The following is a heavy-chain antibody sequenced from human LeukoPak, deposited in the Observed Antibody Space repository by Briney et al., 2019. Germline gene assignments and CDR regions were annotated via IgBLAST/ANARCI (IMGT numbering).Heavy chain of an antibody. D-gene: IGHD1-14*01. CDR2: IYHSGST. V-gene: IGHV4-4*02. J-gene: IGHJ6*02. Sequence: SETLSLTCAVSGGSISSSNWWSWVRPPPGKGLEWIGEIYHSGSTNYNPSLKSRVTISVDKSKNQFSLKLSSVTAADTAVYYCARGLTGVYNYYGMDVWGQGTTVTVSS. CDR1: GGSISSSNW. CDR3: ARGLTGVYNYYGMDV.